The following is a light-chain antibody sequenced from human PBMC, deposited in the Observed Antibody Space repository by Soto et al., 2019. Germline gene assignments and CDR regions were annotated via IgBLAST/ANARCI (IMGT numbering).Light chain of an antibody. Sequence: EIVLTQSPGTLSLSPGERATLSCRASHSVSRTYLAWYQQKPGQAPRLLMYGASDRATGTPGRFSGSGSGREFALTIGRVWTDVSAVYFRLPFEVSVIFGRGTRLEIK. J-gene: IGKJ5*01. CDR2: GAS. CDR3: LPFEVSVI. V-gene: IGKV3-20*01. CDR1: HSVSRTY.